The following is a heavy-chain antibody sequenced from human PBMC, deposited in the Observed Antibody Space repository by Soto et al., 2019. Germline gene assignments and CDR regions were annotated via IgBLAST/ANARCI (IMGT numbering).Heavy chain of an antibody. V-gene: IGHV4-30-2*01. CDR2: IYHTGTT. J-gene: IGHJ4*02. CDR1: GGSINSGGYS. D-gene: IGHD3-9*01. CDR3: ARRVYYDVLTSWYFDS. Sequence: SETLSLTCTVSGGSINSGGYSWTWIRQPPGKGLEWIGFIYHTGTTYYNPSLKSRVTISVDRSKNQFSLKLTSVTAADTAVYYCARRVYYDVLTSWYFDSWGQGNLVTVSS.